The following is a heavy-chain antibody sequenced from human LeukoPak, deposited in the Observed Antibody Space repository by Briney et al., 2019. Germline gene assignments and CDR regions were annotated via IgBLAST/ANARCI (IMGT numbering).Heavy chain of an antibody. CDR3: AKVHYGSGSYYSY. V-gene: IGHV3-53*01. CDR1: GFTVGINY. D-gene: IGHD3-10*01. CDR2: IYSGGNT. Sequence: PGGSLRLSCAASGFTVGINYMSWVRQAPGKGLEWVSVIYSGGNTYYADSVKGRFTISRDNSKNTLYLQMNSLRAEDTAVYYCAKVHYGSGSYYSYWGQGTLVTVSS. J-gene: IGHJ4*02.